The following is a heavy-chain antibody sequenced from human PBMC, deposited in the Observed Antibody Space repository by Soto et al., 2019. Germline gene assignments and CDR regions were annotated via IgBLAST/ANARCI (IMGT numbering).Heavy chain of an antibody. Sequence: SETLSLTCTVSGGSISSYYWSWIRQPPGKGLEWIGYIYYSGSTNYNPSLKSRVTISVDTSKNQFSLKLSSVTAADSAVYYCARDRGYSNWFDPWGQGTLVTVSS. CDR3: ARDRGYSNWFDP. CDR1: GGSISSYY. D-gene: IGHD5-18*01. J-gene: IGHJ5*02. CDR2: IYYSGST. V-gene: IGHV4-59*12.